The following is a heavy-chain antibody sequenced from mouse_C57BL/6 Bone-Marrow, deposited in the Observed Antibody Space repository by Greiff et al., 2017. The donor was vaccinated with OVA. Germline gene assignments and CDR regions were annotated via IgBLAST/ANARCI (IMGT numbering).Heavy chain of an antibody. V-gene: IGHV3-6*01. D-gene: IGHD1-1*01. Sequence: EVKLQESGPGLVKPSQSLSLTCSVTGYSITSGYYWNWIRQFPGNKLEWMGYISYDGSNNYNPSLKNRISITRDTSKNQFFLKLNSVTTEDTATYYCARDQVLRFYFDYWGQGTTLTVSS. CDR3: ARDQVLRFYFDY. CDR2: ISYDGSN. J-gene: IGHJ2*01. CDR1: GYSITSGYY.